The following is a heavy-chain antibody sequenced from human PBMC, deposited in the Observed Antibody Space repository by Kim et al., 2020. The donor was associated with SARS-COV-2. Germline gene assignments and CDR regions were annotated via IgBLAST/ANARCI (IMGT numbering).Heavy chain of an antibody. CDR3: ARPRGRWGGNSVRSIGMDV. V-gene: IGHV1-46*01. Sequence: ASVKVSCKASGYTFTSYYMHWVRQAPGQGLEWMGIINPSGGSTSYAQKFQGRVTMTRDTSTSTVYMELSSLRSEDTAVYYCARPRGRWGGNSVRSIGMDVWGQGTTVTVSS. CDR1: GYTFTSYY. J-gene: IGHJ6*02. D-gene: IGHD2-21*02. CDR2: INPSGGST.